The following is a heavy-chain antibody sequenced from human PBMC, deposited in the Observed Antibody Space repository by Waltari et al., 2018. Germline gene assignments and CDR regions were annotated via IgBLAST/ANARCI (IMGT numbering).Heavy chain of an antibody. CDR3: ARYLNSWAPFDY. D-gene: IGHD6-13*01. J-gene: IGHJ4*02. CDR2: ISGSGSYT. CDR1: GFTFSSYA. Sequence: EVQLLESGGGLVQPGGSLRLSCAASGFTFSSYAMTWFRQAPGKGLEWVSSISGSGSYTYYADSVKGRFTFSRDNSKNTLYLQMNSLRAEDTAVYYCARYLNSWAPFDYWGQGTLVTVSS. V-gene: IGHV3-23*01.